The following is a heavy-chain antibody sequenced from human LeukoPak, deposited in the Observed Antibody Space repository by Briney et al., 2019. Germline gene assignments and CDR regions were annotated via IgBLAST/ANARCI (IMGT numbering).Heavy chain of an antibody. V-gene: IGHV3-7*01. CDR1: GFTFSSYW. D-gene: IGHD3-10*01. J-gene: IGHJ4*02. Sequence: PGGSLRLSCAASGFTFSSYWMSWVRQAPGKGLEWVANIKQDGSEKYYVDSVKGRFTISRDNAKNSLYLQKNSLRAEDTAVYYCARTPGDLRRSPFDYWGQGTLVTVSS. CDR3: ARTPGDLRRSPFDY. CDR2: IKQDGSEK.